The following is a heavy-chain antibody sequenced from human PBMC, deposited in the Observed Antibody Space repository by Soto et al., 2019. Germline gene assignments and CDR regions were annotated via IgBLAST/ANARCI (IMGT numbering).Heavy chain of an antibody. J-gene: IGHJ6*02. D-gene: IGHD1-26*01. Sequence: EVQLLESGGGLVQPGGSLRLSCAASGFTFSSYAMSWVRPAPGKGLEWVSAISGSGGSTYYADSVKGRFTISRDNSKKPLYLQMNSLRAEDTAVYYCAKDEVGAVYYSYYGMDVWGQGTTVTVSS. CDR2: ISGSGGST. CDR3: AKDEVGAVYYSYYGMDV. CDR1: GFTFSSYA. V-gene: IGHV3-23*01.